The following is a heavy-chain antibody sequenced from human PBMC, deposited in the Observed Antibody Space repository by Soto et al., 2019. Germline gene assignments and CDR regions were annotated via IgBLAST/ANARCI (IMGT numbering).Heavy chain of an antibody. CDR3: ARNMDYGDFPGFQH. CDR1: GYTFTSYD. V-gene: IGHV1-8*01. J-gene: IGHJ1*01. CDR2: MNPNSGNT. Sequence: GASVKVSSKASGYTFTSYDINWVRQATGQGLEWMGWMNPNSGNTGYAQKFQGRVTMTRNTSISTAYMELSSLRSEDTAVYYCARNMDYGDFPGFQHWGQGTLVTVSS. D-gene: IGHD4-17*01.